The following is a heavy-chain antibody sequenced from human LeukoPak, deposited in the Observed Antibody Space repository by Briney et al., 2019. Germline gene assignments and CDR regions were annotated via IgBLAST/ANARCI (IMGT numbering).Heavy chain of an antibody. Sequence: GGSLRLSCAASGFTFSSYSMNWVRQAPGKGLEWLSHISSGSSVIYYADSVKGRFTISKDNAKNSLYLQMNSRRVEDTAVYYCARSRDVGPPNWFDPWGQGTLVSVSS. D-gene: IGHD5-24*01. CDR1: GFTFSSYS. V-gene: IGHV3-48*01. J-gene: IGHJ5*02. CDR2: ISSGSSVI. CDR3: ARSRDVGPPNWFDP.